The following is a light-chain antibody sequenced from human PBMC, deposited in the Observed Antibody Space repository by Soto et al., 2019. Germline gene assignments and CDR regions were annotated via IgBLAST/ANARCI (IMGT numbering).Light chain of an antibody. J-gene: IGLJ1*01. CDR3: CSYAGTSTSYV. V-gene: IGLV2-11*01. Sequence: QAVLRQHGSVPGSPGKSITISCTATISDVGPYDFVSWYQHHPGKAPKLMTYDVSKRPSGVTDRFSGSKSGNTASLTISGLRDEDEADYYCCSYAGTSTSYVFGSGTKVTV. CDR1: ISDVGPYDF. CDR2: DVS.